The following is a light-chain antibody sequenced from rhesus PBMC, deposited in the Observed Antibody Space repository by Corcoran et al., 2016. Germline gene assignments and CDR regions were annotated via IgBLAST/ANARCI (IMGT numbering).Light chain of an antibody. CDR3: QHGYGIPLT. CDR2: AAS. CDR1: QGISNN. Sequence: DIQMTQSPSSLSASVGDRVTITCQASQGISNNFTWYQQKPGKVPKLLIYAASTLQSGVPLMFSGSGSGTDFTLTISSLQPEDFATDYCQHGYGIPLTFGGGTMVEIK. V-gene: IGKV1S17*01. J-gene: IGKJ4*01.